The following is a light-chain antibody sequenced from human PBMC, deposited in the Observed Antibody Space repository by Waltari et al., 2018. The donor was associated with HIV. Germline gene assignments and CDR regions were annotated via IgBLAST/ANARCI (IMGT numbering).Light chain of an antibody. CDR2: RNN. CDR3: AAWDNSLSVLVV. V-gene: IGLV1-47*01. CDR1: SSNLGCNY. J-gene: IGLJ2*01. Sequence: QSVLTQTPSASGTPGQRVTISCYGSSSNLGCNYVYWYQQLLGTAPKLLIYRNNQRPSGVPDRFSGSKSGTSASLAISGLRSEDEADYYCAAWDNSLSVLVVFGGGTKLTVL.